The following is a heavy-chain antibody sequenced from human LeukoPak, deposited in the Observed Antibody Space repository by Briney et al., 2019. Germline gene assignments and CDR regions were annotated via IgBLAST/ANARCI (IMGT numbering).Heavy chain of an antibody. D-gene: IGHD2-15*01. CDR2: MNPNSGNT. Sequence: ASVKVSCKASGYTFTSYDINWVRQATGQGLEWMGWMNPNSGNTGYAQKFQGRVTMTRNTSISTAYMELSSLRSEDTAVYYCARKLGDYYYYYMDVWGKGTTVTVS. CDR3: ARKLGDYYYYYMDV. CDR1: GYTFTSYD. J-gene: IGHJ6*03. V-gene: IGHV1-8*01.